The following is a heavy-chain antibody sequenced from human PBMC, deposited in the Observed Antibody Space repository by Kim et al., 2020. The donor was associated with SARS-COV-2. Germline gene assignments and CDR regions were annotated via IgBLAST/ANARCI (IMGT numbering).Heavy chain of an antibody. CDR1: GFTFSSYG. Sequence: GGSLRLSCAASGFTFSSYGMHWVRQAPGKGLEWVAVIWYDGSNKYYADSVKGRFTISRDNSKNRLYLQMNSLRAEDTAVYYCARDGDLLSLADLSDGHDAFDIWGQGTMVTVSS. CDR3: ARDGDLLSLADLSDGHDAFDI. V-gene: IGHV3-33*01. J-gene: IGHJ3*02. D-gene: IGHD2-21*02. CDR2: IWYDGSNK.